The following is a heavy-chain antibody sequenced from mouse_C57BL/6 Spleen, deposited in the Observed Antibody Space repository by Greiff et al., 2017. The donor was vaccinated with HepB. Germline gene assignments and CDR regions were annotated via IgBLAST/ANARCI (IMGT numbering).Heavy chain of an antibody. J-gene: IGHJ4*01. Sequence: QVQLQQSGAELVKPGASVKLSCKASGYTLTSYWMQWVKQRPGQGLEWIGEIDPSDSYTNYNQKFKGKATLTVDTSSSTAYMQLSSLTSEDSAVYYCAGSSPNYYAMDYWGQGTSVTVSS. CDR3: AGSSPNYYAMDY. V-gene: IGHV1-50*01. CDR1: GYTLTSYW. CDR2: IDPSDSYT. D-gene: IGHD1-1*01.